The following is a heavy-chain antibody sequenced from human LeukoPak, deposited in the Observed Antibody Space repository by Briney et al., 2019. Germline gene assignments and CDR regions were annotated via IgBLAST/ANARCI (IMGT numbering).Heavy chain of an antibody. Sequence: GASVKVSCKASGGTFSSYAISWVRQAPGQGLEWMGGIIPIFGTANYAQKFQGRVTITADESTSTAYMELSSLRSEDTAVYYRAQEGPAAGTNYYGMDVWGQGTTVTVSS. CDR3: AQEGPAAGTNYYGMDV. CDR1: GGTFSSYA. J-gene: IGHJ6*02. V-gene: IGHV1-69*13. CDR2: IIPIFGTA. D-gene: IGHD6-13*01.